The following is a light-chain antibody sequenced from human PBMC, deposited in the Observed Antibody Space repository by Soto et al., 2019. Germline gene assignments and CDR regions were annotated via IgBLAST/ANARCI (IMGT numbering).Light chain of an antibody. CDR3: QQYGSSPIT. V-gene: IGKV3-20*01. Sequence: ETVLTQSPGTLSLSPGERATLSCRASQNVDTNYLAWYQQKPGQAPRIIIFGASGRATGIPDRFSGSGSGTDFTLTISRLEPEDFAVYYCQQYGSSPITFGQGTRLEIK. J-gene: IGKJ5*01. CDR2: GAS. CDR1: QNVDTNY.